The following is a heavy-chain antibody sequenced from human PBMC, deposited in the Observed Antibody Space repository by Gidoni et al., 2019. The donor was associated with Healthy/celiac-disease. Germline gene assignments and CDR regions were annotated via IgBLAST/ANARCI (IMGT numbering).Heavy chain of an antibody. CDR1: GGTFSSYT. Sequence: VKKPGSSVKVSCKVSGGTFSSYTISRVRQAPGQGLEWMGRIIPILGIANYAQKFQGRVTITADKSTSTAYMELSSLRSEDTAVYYCARARGIAAAGTYYYGMDVWGQGTTVTVSS. V-gene: IGHV1-69*02. CDR2: IIPILGIA. J-gene: IGHJ6*02. CDR3: ARARGIAAAGTYYYGMDV. D-gene: IGHD6-13*01.